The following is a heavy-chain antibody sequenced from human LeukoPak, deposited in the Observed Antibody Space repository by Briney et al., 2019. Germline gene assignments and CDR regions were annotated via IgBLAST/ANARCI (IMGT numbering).Heavy chain of an antibody. D-gene: IGHD3-16*02. CDR1: GFTFSSYE. V-gene: IGHV3-48*03. CDR3: ARDGSPHQYYDYVWGSYRYFDY. CDR2: ISSSGSTI. Sequence: PGGSLRLSCAASGFTFSSYEMNWVRQAPGKGLEWVSYISSSGSTIYYADSVKVRFTISRDNAKNSLYLQMNSLRAEDTAVYYCARDGSPHQYYDYVWGSYRYFDYWGQGTLVTVSS. J-gene: IGHJ4*02.